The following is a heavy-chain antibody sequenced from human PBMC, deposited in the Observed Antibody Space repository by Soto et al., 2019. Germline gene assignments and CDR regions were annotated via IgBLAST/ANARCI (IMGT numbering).Heavy chain of an antibody. CDR3: AREWTGTSWFDP. CDR2: ISSSSSYI. V-gene: IGHV3-21*01. Sequence: GGSLRLSCAASGFTFSSYSMNWVRQAPGKGLEWVSSISSSSSYIYYADSVKGRFTISRDNAKNSLYLQMNSLRAEDTAVYYCAREWTGTSWFDPWGQGTLVTVSS. D-gene: IGHD1-1*01. J-gene: IGHJ5*02. CDR1: GFTFSSYS.